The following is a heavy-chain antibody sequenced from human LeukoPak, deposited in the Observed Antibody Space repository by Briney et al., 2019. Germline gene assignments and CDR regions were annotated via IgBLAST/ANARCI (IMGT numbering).Heavy chain of an antibody. CDR3: ARNEYSSSPGPKGGNYYYYYMDV. CDR2: ISAYNGNT. J-gene: IGHJ6*03. D-gene: IGHD6-6*01. CDR1: GYTFTSYG. Sequence: ASVKVSCKASGYTFTSYGISWVRQAPGQGLEWMGWISAYNGNTNYAQKFQGRVTITADKSTSTAYMELSSLRSEDTAVYYCARNEYSSSPGPKGGNYYYYYMDVWGKGTTVTISS. V-gene: IGHV1-18*01.